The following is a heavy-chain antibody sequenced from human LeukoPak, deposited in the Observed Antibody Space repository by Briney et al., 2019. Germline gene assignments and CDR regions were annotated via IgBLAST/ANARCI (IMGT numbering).Heavy chain of an antibody. Sequence: ASVKVSCKASGYTFTGYYLHWVRQAPGQGLEWMGIINPSDGSTVYAQKFQGRVTMTTDTSTSTAYMELRSLRSDDTAVYYCARDLGIPHHSLWFGELYYDYWGQGTLVTVSS. V-gene: IGHV1-46*01. J-gene: IGHJ4*02. CDR1: GYTFTGYY. CDR2: INPSDGST. CDR3: ARDLGIPHHSLWFGELYYDY. D-gene: IGHD3-10*01.